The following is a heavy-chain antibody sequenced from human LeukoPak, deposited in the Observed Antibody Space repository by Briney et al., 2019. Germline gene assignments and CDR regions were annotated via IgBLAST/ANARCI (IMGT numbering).Heavy chain of an antibody. Sequence: GGSLRLSCAASGFTFSSYWMSWVRQAPGKGLEWVAFIRYDGSNKYYADSVKGRFTISRDNSKNTLYLQMNSLRAEDTAVYYCAKEGDHPDPRRGYFDYWGQGTLVTVSS. CDR2: IRYDGSNK. J-gene: IGHJ4*02. D-gene: IGHD3-16*01. V-gene: IGHV3-30*02. CDR1: GFTFSSYW. CDR3: AKEGDHPDPRRGYFDY.